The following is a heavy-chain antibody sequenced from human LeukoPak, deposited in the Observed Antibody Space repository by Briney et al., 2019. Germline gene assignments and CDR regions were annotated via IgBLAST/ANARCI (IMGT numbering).Heavy chain of an antibody. D-gene: IGHD3-22*01. CDR3: AEGETGIDSFDY. CDR2: IYYSGST. J-gene: IGHJ4*02. Sequence: KPSETLSLTCIVSGGSISSTSYYWGWIRQPPGKGLEWIGSIYYSGSTYYNPSLKSRVSISVDSSKQRLSLKLSSVTAADTAVYYCAEGETGIDSFDYWGQGILVTVSS. V-gene: IGHV4-39*01. CDR1: GGSISSTSYY.